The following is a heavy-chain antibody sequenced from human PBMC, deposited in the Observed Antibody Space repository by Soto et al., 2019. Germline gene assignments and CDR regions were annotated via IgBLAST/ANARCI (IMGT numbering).Heavy chain of an antibody. D-gene: IGHD2-2*01. J-gene: IGHJ5*02. CDR2: ISSSSSYI. Sequence: EVQLVESGGGLVKPGGSLRLSCAASGFTFSSYSMNWVRQAPGKGLEWVSSISSSSSYIYYADSVKGRFTISRDNAKNSLYLQMNSLRAEDTAVYYCARETHRYCSSTSCEGWFDPWGQGTLVTVSS. CDR1: GFTFSSYS. CDR3: ARETHRYCSSTSCEGWFDP. V-gene: IGHV3-21*01.